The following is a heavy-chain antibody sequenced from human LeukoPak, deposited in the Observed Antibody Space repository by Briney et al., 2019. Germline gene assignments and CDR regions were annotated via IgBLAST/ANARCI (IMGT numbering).Heavy chain of an antibody. CDR3: ARVAFTWQLVLGY. CDR2: INPNTGGT. CDR1: GYTFTGYY. V-gene: IGHV1-2*02. J-gene: IGHJ4*02. D-gene: IGHD6-6*01. Sequence: SVKVSCKASGYTFTGYYIHWVRQAPGQGLEWMGWINPNTGGTNYAQKFQGRVTMTRDTSISTAYMELSRLRSDDTAVYYCARVAFTWQLVLGYWGQGTLVTVSS.